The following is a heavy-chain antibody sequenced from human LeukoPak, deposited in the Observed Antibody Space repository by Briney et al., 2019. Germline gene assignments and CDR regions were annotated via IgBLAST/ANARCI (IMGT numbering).Heavy chain of an antibody. Sequence: SETLSLTCTTSGVSISRFYWSWVRQPPGKGLEWIANIYNGVPTFFNPSLKSRATISVDTSKGQFSLQLASVTAADTAVYYCVQTTGWPGFDYWGQGILVTVSS. V-gene: IGHV4-4*09. J-gene: IGHJ4*02. CDR3: VQTTGWPGFDY. CDR2: IYNGVPT. CDR1: GVSISRFY. D-gene: IGHD6-19*01.